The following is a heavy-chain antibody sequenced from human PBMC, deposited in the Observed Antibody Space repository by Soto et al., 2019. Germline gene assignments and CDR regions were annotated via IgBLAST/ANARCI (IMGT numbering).Heavy chain of an antibody. V-gene: IGHV1-18*01. Sequence: LVQSGAEVKKPGASVKVSCQASGYSFSSYGIIWVRQAPGQGLEWMGWIRPYNGDTNSAQKLQGRVTMTTDTSTSTAYMELRSLRSDDTAVYYCARRAEDLYYYYMDVWGKGTTVTVSS. CDR3: ARRAEDLYYYYMDV. D-gene: IGHD1-26*01. CDR2: IRPYNGDT. CDR1: GYSFSSYG. J-gene: IGHJ6*03.